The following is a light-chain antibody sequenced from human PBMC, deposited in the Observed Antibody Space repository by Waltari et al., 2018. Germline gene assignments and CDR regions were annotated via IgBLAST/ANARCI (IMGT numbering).Light chain of an antibody. CDR1: SSNVGAGFD. CDR2: DTN. CDR3: QSYDTSLGGVV. J-gene: IGLJ2*01. Sequence: QSVLTQPPSVSGAPGQSVTISCTGSSSNVGAGFDVNWYQQLPGAAPKLLIYDTNKRPAGVPDRLSGSKAGTSASLAITGLQADDEADYYCQSYDTSLGGVVFGGGTKLTVL. V-gene: IGLV1-40*01.